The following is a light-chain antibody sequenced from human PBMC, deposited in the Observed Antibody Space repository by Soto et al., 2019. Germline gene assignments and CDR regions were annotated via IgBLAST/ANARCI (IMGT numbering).Light chain of an antibody. J-gene: IGLJ3*02. Sequence: SVLTQPPSASGTPGQRVTISCSGSTSNIGSNYVFWYQQLPGTAPKLLIYRNNQRPSGVPDRFSGSKSGTSASLAISGLRSGDEADYYCAAWDDSLSAWVFGGGTKLTVL. CDR2: RNN. CDR3: AAWDDSLSAWV. CDR1: TSNIGSNY. V-gene: IGLV1-47*01.